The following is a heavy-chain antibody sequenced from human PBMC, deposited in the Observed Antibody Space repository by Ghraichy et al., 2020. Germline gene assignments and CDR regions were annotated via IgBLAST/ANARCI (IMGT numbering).Heavy chain of an antibody. D-gene: IGHD3-3*01. CDR1: GGSISSDSYY. CDR3: ACLRGFWSGFEY. CDR2: IYTSGST. Sequence: SETLSLTCTVSGGSISSDSYYWSWIRQPAGKGLEWIGRIYTSGSTNYNPSLKSRVTMSVDTSKNQFSLKLSSVTAADTAVYYCACLRGFWSGFEYWGQGILVTVSS. J-gene: IGHJ4*02. V-gene: IGHV4-61*02.